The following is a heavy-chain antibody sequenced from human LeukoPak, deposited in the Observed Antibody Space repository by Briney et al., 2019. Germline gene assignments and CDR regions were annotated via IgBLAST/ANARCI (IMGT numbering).Heavy chain of an antibody. CDR1: GGSISSYY. V-gene: IGHV4-34*01. J-gene: IGHJ4*02. D-gene: IGHD5-24*01. CDR2: INHSGST. CDR3: ARHFRDGYKAY. Sequence: SETLSLTCTVSGGSISSYYWSWIRQPPGKGLEWIGEINHSGSTNYNPSLKSRVTISVDTSKNQFSLKLSSVTAADTAVYYCARHFRDGYKAYWGQGTLVTVSS.